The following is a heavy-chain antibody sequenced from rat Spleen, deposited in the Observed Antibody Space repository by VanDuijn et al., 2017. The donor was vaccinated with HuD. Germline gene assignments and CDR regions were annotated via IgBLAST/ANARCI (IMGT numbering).Heavy chain of an antibody. CDR1: GFTLSDHY. CDR2: ISYEGNTA. J-gene: IGHJ2*01. D-gene: IGHD1-11*01. Sequence: EVQLVESDGGLVQPGRSLKLSCAASGFTLSDHYMAWVRQAPTKGLEWVASISYEGNTAFYGDSMKGRFTISRDNAKSTLYLQISSLRSEDTATYYCARQEDYGGYSRDYFGYWGQGVVVTVSS. V-gene: IGHV5-22*01. CDR3: ARQEDYGGYSRDYFGY.